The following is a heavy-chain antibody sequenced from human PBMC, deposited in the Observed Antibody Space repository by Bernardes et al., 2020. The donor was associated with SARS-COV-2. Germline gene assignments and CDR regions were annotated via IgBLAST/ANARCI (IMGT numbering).Heavy chain of an antibody. CDR1: GGSISSYY. V-gene: IGHV4-4*07. D-gene: IGHD3-10*01. CDR3: ARDRRAMVRGVSSYNWFDP. J-gene: IGHJ5*02. CDR2: IYTSGST. Sequence: ETLSLTCIVSGGSISSYYWSWIRQPAGKGLEWIGRIYTSGSTNYNPSLKSRVTMSVDTSKNQFSLKLSSVTAADTAVYYCARDRRAMVRGVSSYNWFDPWGHGTQVTVSS.